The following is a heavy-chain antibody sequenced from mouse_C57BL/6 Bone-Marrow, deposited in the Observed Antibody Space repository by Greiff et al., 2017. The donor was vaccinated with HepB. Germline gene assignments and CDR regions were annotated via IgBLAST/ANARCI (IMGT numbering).Heavy chain of an antibody. V-gene: IGHV14-4*01. Sequence: EVQLQQSGAELVRPGASVKLSCTASGFNIKDDYMHWVKQRPEQGLEWIGWIDPENGDTEYASKFQGKATITADTSSNTAYLQLSSLTSEDTAGYYCIQTAQADYWGQGTTLTVSS. J-gene: IGHJ2*01. CDR3: IQTAQADY. CDR2: IDPENGDT. D-gene: IGHD3-2*02. CDR1: GFNIKDDY.